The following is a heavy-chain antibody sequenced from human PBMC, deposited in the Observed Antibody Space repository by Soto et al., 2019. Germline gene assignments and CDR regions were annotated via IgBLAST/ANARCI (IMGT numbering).Heavy chain of an antibody. D-gene: IGHD1-20*01. V-gene: IGHV1-2*04. CDR1: GYTFTGYY. Sequence: ASVKVSCKASGYTFTGYYXXWVXQAPGQGLEWMGWXNPNKGGTNYAQKFQGWVSMTRDTSFSTAYMELSRLRSDDTDVYYCGRVGKWYNWNDRNPPTHYGMDVWGQGTTVTVSS. J-gene: IGHJ6*02. CDR2: XNPNKGGT. CDR3: GRVGKWYNWNDRNPPTHYGMDV.